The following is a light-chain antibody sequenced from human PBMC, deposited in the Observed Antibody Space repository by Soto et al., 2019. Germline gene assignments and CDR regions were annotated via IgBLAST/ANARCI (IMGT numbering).Light chain of an antibody. J-gene: IGKJ4*01. Sequence: EIVMTQSPATLSVSPGERVTLSSRASQSVGSNLAWYQQKLGQAPRHLIYGASTRATGIPARFSGSGSGTEFSLAISGLQSEDFAIYYCQQYNDWPLTFGGGTKVEIK. CDR1: QSVGSN. CDR3: QQYNDWPLT. V-gene: IGKV3-15*01. CDR2: GAS.